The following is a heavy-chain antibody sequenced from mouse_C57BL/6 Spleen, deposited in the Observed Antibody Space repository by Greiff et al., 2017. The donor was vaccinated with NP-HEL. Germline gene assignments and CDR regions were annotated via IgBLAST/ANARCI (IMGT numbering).Heavy chain of an antibody. CDR2: ISDGGSYT. CDR1: GFTFSSYA. CDR3: AREGYGSSYGY. J-gene: IGHJ2*01. V-gene: IGHV5-4*01. D-gene: IGHD1-1*01. Sequence: LVESGGGLVKPGGSLKLSCAASGFTFSSYAMSWVRQTPEKRLEWVATISDGGSYTYYPDNVKGRFTISRDNAKNNLYLQMSHLKSEDTAMYYCAREGYGSSYGYWGQGTTLTVSS.